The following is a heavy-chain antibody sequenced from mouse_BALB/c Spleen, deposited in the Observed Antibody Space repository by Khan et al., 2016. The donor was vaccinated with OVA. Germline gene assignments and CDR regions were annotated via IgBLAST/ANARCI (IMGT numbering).Heavy chain of an antibody. CDR2: ISYTGST. CDR3: ARTARIKY. D-gene: IGHD1-2*01. Sequence: EVQLQESGPGLVKPSQSLSLTCTVTGYSITSGYGWNWIRQFPGNKLEWMGYISYTGSTNYNPSLKSRTTFTRDKSKNQFFLQLNSVTTEDTATYYCARTARIKYWGQGTTLTVSS. CDR1: GYSITSGYG. V-gene: IGHV3-1*02. J-gene: IGHJ2*01.